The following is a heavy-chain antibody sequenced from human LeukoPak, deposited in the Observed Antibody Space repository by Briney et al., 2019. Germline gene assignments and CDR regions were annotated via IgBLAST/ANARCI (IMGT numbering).Heavy chain of an antibody. V-gene: IGHV1-2*02. D-gene: IGHD3-16*01. CDR3: ARDLVWESFPY. Sequence: ASVKVSCKASASPFTAYYIHWVRQAPGQGLEWMGWINPKTGGTNYAQKFQGRVTITRDTSASTAYMELSSLRSEDTAVYYCARDLVWESFPYWGQGTLVTVSS. CDR2: INPKTGGT. CDR1: ASPFTAYY. J-gene: IGHJ4*02.